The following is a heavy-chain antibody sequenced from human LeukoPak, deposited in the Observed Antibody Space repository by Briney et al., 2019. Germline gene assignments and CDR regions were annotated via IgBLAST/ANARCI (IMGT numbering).Heavy chain of an antibody. CDR3: AKYTSDPTSEVYYFDS. J-gene: IGHJ4*02. Sequence: GGSLRLSCAASGFNFRMFAMTWVRQAPGKGLKWVSTLNGSGTNTFDADSVKGRFTITRDNSKNTLYLQMKNLRAEDTAVYYCAKYTSDPTSEVYYFDSWGQGTRVTVSS. CDR2: LNGSGTNT. CDR1: GFNFRMFA. D-gene: IGHD1-14*01. V-gene: IGHV3-23*01.